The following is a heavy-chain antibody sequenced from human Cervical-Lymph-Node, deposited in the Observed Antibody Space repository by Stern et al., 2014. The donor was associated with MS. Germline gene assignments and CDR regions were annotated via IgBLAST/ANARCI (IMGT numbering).Heavy chain of an antibody. CDR2: IYDRGST. Sequence: QVQLQQWGAGLLKPSETLSLTCAVSGGSLNGYYWSWIRQTPGTGLEWLGEIYDRGSTDYNPSLKSRLTMSRDTSTNHFSLKLASVTAADTAVYYCARSGVAVRDFDYWGQGTLVAVSS. J-gene: IGHJ4*02. CDR3: ARSGVAVRDFDY. D-gene: IGHD6-19*01. CDR1: GGSLNGYY. V-gene: IGHV4-34*01.